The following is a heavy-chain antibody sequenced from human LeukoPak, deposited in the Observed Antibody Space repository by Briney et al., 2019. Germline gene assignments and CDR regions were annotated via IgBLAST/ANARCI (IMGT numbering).Heavy chain of an antibody. D-gene: IGHD3-22*01. J-gene: IGHJ3*02. V-gene: IGHV4-39*07. CDR2: IYYSGST. CDR1: GGSISSSSYY. Sequence: PSETLSLTCTVSGGSISSSSYYWGWIRQPPGKGLEWIGSIYYSGSTYYNPSLKSRVTISVDTSKNQFSLKLSSVTAADTAVYYCARVTMIVVPRGTFDIWGQGTMVTVSS. CDR3: ARVTMIVVPRGTFDI.